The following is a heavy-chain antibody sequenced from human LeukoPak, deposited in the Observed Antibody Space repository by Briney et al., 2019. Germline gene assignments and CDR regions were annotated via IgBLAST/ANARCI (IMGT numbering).Heavy chain of an antibody. Sequence: GGSLRLSCAASGFTFSSYAMSWVRQAPGKGLEWVSAISGSGGSTYYADSVKGRFTISRDNSKNTLYLQMNSLRAEDTAVYYCAKGPEYYDFWSGYLYYWGQGTLVTVSS. V-gene: IGHV3-23*01. D-gene: IGHD3-3*01. CDR3: AKGPEYYDFWSGYLYY. CDR2: ISGSGGST. CDR1: GFTFSSYA. J-gene: IGHJ4*02.